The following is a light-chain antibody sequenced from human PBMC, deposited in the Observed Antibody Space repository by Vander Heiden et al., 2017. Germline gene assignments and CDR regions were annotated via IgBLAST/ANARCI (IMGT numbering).Light chain of an antibody. CDR2: LGS. CDR3: MQALQTPA. Sequence: DIVMTQSPLSLPVTPGEPASISCRSSQSLLHSNGYNYLDWYLQKPGQSPQLLIYLGSNRASGVPDMFSGSGSGTYFTLKISRVDAEDVGVYYCMQALQTPAFGQGTKVEIK. J-gene: IGKJ1*01. V-gene: IGKV2-28*01. CDR1: QSLLHSNGYNY.